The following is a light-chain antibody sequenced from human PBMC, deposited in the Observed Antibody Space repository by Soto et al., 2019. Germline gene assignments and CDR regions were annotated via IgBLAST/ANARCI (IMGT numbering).Light chain of an antibody. CDR3: AAWDDSLSACV. CDR1: DSNIGSNS. V-gene: IGLV1-47*02. J-gene: IGLJ1*01. CDR2: YNN. Sequence: QSVLTQPPSASGTAGQVVTISCSGGDSNIGSNSVYWYQHLPRMAPKLLIYYNNQRPSGVPDRFPGSRSGTSASLAIVGLRSEDEAVYYCAAWDDSLSACVFGNGTKVTVL.